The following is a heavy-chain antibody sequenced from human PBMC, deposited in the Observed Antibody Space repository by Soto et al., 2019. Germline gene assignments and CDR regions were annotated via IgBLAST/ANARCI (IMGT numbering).Heavy chain of an antibody. Sequence: EVQLVESGGGLVQPGGSLRLSCSAAGCPFSHYWMTWVRQAPGKGLEWVANIKQDGSEKYYVDSMKGRFTISRDNAKNSLYLQWNSLRAEDTAVYYCARGHYYALGTYFPVNYMDVWGKGTTVTVSS. J-gene: IGHJ6*03. CDR1: GCPFSHYW. CDR2: IKQDGSEK. V-gene: IGHV3-7*01. CDR3: ARGHYYALGTYFPVNYMDV. D-gene: IGHD3-10*01.